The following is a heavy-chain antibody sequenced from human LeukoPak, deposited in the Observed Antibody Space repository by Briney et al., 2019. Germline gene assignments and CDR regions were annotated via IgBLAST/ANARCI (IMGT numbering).Heavy chain of an antibody. CDR3: ARGYSSGWYDPTAGIFDY. CDR1: GGSISSYY. J-gene: IGHJ4*02. Sequence: SETLSLTCTVSGGSISSYYWSWIRQPAGKGLEWIGRIYTSGSTNYNPSLKSRVTMSVDTSKNQFSLKLSSVTAADTAVYYCARGYSSGWYDPTAGIFDYWGQGTLVTVSS. D-gene: IGHD6-19*01. CDR2: IYTSGST. V-gene: IGHV4-4*07.